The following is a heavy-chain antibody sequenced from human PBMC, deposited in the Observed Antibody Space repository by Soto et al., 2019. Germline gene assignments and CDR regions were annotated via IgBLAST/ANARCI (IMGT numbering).Heavy chain of an antibody. CDR2: IIPIFGTA. V-gene: IGHV1-69*13. CDR3: ASPREVDTAMVTTALLGYYGMDV. Sequence: SVKVSCKASGGTFSSYAISWVRQAPGQGLEWMGGIIPIFGTANYAQKFQGRVTITADESTSTAYMELSSLRSEDTAVYYCASPREVDTAMVTTALLGYYGMDVWGQGTTVTVSS. D-gene: IGHD5-18*01. CDR1: GGTFSSYA. J-gene: IGHJ6*02.